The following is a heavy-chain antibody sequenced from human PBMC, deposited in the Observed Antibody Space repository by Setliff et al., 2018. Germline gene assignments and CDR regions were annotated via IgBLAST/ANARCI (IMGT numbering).Heavy chain of an antibody. CDR1: GGSISTYY. J-gene: IGHJ4*02. V-gene: IGHV4-59*01. Sequence: SSETLSLTCTVSGGSISTYYWSWIRQSPGKGLEWIGYVYYSGSATYNPSLKSRVTISVDTSKNQFSLKVRSVTAADTAVYYCARQYCSGGTCYFDYWGQGTLVTVSS. D-gene: IGHD2-15*01. CDR3: ARQYCSGGTCYFDY. CDR2: VYYSGSA.